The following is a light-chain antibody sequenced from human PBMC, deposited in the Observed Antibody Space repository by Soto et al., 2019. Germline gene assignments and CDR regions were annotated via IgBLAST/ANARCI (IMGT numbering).Light chain of an antibody. CDR1: QRVSGY. Sequence: EIVLTQSPATLSLSPGNRATLSCKASQRVSGYLAWYQQKPGQAPSLLIYDASNRASGIPAWFSGSGSGTDLTLTITSLEPEDFALYSCQQRSNWPYTFGGGTKVEI. CDR2: DAS. J-gene: IGKJ4*01. CDR3: QQRSNWPYT. V-gene: IGKV3-11*01.